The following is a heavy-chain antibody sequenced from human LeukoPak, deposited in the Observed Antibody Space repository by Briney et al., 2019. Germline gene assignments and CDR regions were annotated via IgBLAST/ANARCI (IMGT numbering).Heavy chain of an antibody. V-gene: IGHV3-30*04. J-gene: IGHJ4*02. D-gene: IGHD3-22*01. CDR3: ARSDSSGYFDY. CDR1: GFTFSSYA. Sequence: GGSLRLSCAAYGFTFSSYAMHWVRQAPGKGLEWVAVISYDGSNKYYADSVKGRFTISRDNSKSTLYLQMNSLRAEDTAVYYCARSDSSGYFDYWGQGTLVTVSS. CDR2: ISYDGSNK.